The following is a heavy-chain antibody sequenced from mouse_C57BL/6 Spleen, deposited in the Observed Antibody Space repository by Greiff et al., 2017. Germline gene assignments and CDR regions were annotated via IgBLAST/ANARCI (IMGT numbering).Heavy chain of an antibody. Sequence: EVQLVESGPGLVKPSQSLSLTCSVTGYSITSGYYWNWIRQFPGNKLEWMGYISYDGSNNYNPSLKNRISITRDTSKNQFFLMLNSVTTEDTATYYCARRATWAGYWGQGTLVTVSA. CDR2: ISYDGSN. V-gene: IGHV3-6*01. J-gene: IGHJ3*01. CDR3: ARRATWAGY. D-gene: IGHD4-1*01. CDR1: GYSITSGYY.